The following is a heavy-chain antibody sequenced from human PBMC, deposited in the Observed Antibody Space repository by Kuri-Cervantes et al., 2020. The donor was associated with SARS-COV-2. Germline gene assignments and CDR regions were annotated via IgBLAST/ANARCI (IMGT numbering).Heavy chain of an antibody. CDR1: GGTFSSYA. Sequence: ASVKVSCKASGGTFSSYAISWVRQAPGQGLEWMGMINPSGGSTSYAQKFQGRVTMTRDTSTSTVYMELSSLRSEDTAVYYCTLTVAAGGSVNWFDPWGRGPL. CDR2: INPSGGST. D-gene: IGHD6-13*01. CDR3: TLTVAAGGSVNWFDP. V-gene: IGHV1-46*01. J-gene: IGHJ5*02.